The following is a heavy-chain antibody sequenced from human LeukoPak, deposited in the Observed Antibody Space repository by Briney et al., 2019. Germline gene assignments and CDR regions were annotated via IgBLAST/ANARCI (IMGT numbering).Heavy chain of an antibody. D-gene: IGHD3/OR15-3a*01. J-gene: IGHJ4*02. Sequence: SVKVSCKASGVTFSSYAISWVRQAPGQGLEWMGGIIPIFGTANYAQKFQGRVTITADESTSTAYMELSSLRSEDTAVYYCARRTGLSGLVDYWGQGTLVTVSS. CDR3: ARRTGLSGLVDY. CDR1: GVTFSSYA. V-gene: IGHV1-69*01. CDR2: IIPIFGTA.